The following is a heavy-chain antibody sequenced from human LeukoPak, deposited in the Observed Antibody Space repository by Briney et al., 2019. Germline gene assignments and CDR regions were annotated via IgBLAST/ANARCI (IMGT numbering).Heavy chain of an antibody. CDR1: GYIFRNYG. CDR2: ISAYSADR. D-gene: IGHD5-24*01. Sequence: ASVKVSCKASGYIFRNYGLSWVRQVPEQGLEWMGWISAYSADRNYAQKFQDRVTMTTDTSTSTAYMELRSLRSDDTAVYYCARGRNGADDYTYFDYWGQGTLVTVSA. J-gene: IGHJ4*02. CDR3: ARGRNGADDYTYFDY. V-gene: IGHV1-18*01.